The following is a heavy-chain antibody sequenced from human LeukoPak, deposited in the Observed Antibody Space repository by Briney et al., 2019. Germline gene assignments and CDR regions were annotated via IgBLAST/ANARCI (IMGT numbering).Heavy chain of an antibody. V-gene: IGHV1-69*06. CDR3: ASEPNVLLWFGELSNDAFDI. J-gene: IGHJ3*02. Sequence: ASAKVSCKASGGTFSSYAISWVRQAPGQGLEWMGGIIPIFGTANYAQKFQGRVTITADKSTSTAYMELSSLRSEDTAVYYCASEPNVLLWFGELSNDAFDIWGQGTMVTVSS. CDR1: GGTFSSYA. CDR2: IIPIFGTA. D-gene: IGHD3-10*01.